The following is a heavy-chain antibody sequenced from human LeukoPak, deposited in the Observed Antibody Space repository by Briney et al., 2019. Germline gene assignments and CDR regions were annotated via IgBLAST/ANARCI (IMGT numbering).Heavy chain of an antibody. CDR1: GFTFSSYS. J-gene: IGHJ4*02. CDR2: ISYNSSTI. Sequence: GGSLRLSCAASGFTFSSYSMNWVRQASGKGLEWVSYISYNSSTIYYADSVKGRFTISRDNAKNSLYLQMNSLRAEDTAVYYCARDRLHYGEYEKTFDYWGQGTLVTVSS. V-gene: IGHV3-48*01. CDR3: ARDRLHYGEYEKTFDY. D-gene: IGHD4-17*01.